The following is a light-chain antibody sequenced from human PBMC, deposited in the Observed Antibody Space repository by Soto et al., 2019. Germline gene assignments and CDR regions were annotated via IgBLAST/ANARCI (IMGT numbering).Light chain of an antibody. J-gene: IGKJ5*01. V-gene: IGKV1-9*01. CDR3: QLLNTFPSIT. CDR2: AAS. Sequence: LQVTQSPSFLSASVGDRVTITCRASQAIGNYLAWYQQEPGKAPKLLIYAASILESGVPSRFSGSGSGTVFSLPISSLQPEDCATYYCQLLNTFPSITFGQGTRLEIK. CDR1: QAIGNY.